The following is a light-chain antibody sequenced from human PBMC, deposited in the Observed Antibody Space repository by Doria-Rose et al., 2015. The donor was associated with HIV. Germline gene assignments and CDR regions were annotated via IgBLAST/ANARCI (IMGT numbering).Light chain of an antibody. CDR2: GAS. CDR3: QQRSNWPPIFT. V-gene: IGKV3-11*01. J-gene: IGKJ3*01. CDR1: QSVSSN. Sequence: PGERATLSCRASQSVSSNLAWYQQKPGQAPRRLIYGASNRATGIPARFSGSGSGTDFTLTISSLEPEDFAVYFCQQRSNWPPIFTFGPATKVDI.